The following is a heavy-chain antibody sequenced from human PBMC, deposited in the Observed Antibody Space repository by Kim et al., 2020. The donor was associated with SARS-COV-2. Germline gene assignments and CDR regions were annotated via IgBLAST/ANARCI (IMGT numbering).Heavy chain of an antibody. CDR2: ISGSGYTP. CDR1: GFTFSNYG. D-gene: IGHD6-25*01. Sequence: GGSLRLSCVASGFTFSNYGMSWVRQSPGKGLEWVSGISGSGYTPTTADSVTGRFTFSIDSANNTMYLHLSSFRTEDTSLNNCSNVRQRNYWCHGTMVT. J-gene: IGHJ4*01. V-gene: IGHV3-23*01. CDR3: SNVRQRNY.